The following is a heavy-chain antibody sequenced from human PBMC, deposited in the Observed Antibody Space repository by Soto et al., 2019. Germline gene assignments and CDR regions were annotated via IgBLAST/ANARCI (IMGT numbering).Heavy chain of an antibody. D-gene: IGHD3-10*01. Sequence: QMQLVESGGGVVQPGRSLRLSCAGSGFIFSSYSMHWVRQAPGKGLEWVADISYDGTTKDYAEFVKGRFAISRDNSKNTLYLQMHSLRAEDTAMFYCVSLGGFGDLPLDNWGQGTLVTVSS. CDR1: GFIFSSYS. V-gene: IGHV3-30*09. J-gene: IGHJ4*02. CDR3: VSLGGFGDLPLDN. CDR2: ISYDGTTK.